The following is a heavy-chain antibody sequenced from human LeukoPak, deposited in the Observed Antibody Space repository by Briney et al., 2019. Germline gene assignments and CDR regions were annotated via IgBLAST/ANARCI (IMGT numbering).Heavy chain of an antibody. CDR3: ARGKSSRPDYYYYGMDV. D-gene: IGHD2-2*01. CDR2: ISAYNGNT. J-gene: IGHJ6*04. Sequence: ASVKVSCKASGYTFTSYGISWVRQAPGQGLEWMGWISAYNGNTNYAQKLQGRVTMTTDTSTSTAYMELRSLRSDDTAVYYCARGKSSRPDYYYYGMDVWGKGTTVTVSS. CDR1: GYTFTSYG. V-gene: IGHV1-18*01.